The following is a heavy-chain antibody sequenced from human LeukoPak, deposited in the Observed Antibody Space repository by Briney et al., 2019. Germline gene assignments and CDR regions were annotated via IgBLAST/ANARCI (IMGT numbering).Heavy chain of an antibody. CDR2: IYYSGST. V-gene: IGHV4-30-4*01. D-gene: IGHD6-6*01. Sequence: SETLSLTCTVSGGSISSGDYYWSWIRQPPGKGLEWIGYIYYSGSTYYNPSLKSRVTISVDTSKNQFSLKLSSVTAADTAVYYCARGGSSVNWFDPWGQGTLVTVSS. CDR1: GGSISSGDYY. J-gene: IGHJ5*02. CDR3: ARGGSSVNWFDP.